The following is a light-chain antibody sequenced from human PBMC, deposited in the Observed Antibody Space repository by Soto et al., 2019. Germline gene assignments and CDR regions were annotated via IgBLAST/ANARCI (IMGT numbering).Light chain of an antibody. Sequence: DIQLTQSPSTLSASVGDRVTITCRASQTISSWLAWYQQKPGKAPNLLIYEPSNLERGVTSRFSGSGPGTEFTLTISSLHPDDFASYYCQYYNDYCWTFGQGTKVEIK. V-gene: IGKV1-5*03. J-gene: IGKJ1*01. CDR2: EPS. CDR1: QTISSW. CDR3: QYYNDYCWT.